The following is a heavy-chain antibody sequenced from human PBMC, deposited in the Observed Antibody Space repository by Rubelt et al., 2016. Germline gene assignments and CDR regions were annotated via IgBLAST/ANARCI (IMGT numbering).Heavy chain of an antibody. J-gene: IGHJ4*02. CDR2: FSDSGGSK. V-gene: IGHV3-23*04. D-gene: IGHD6-19*01. CDR3: AKDGRVESSGYGLPDYFDN. CDR1: GFTFSWFT. Sequence: EVQLVESGGGLVQPGGSLRLSCAASGFTFSWFTMHWVRQAPGKGLEWVSAFSDSGGSKYYADSVKGRFTISRDNSKNTLYVQMNSLRAEDTAVYYCAKDGRVESSGYGLPDYFDNWGQGALVTVSS.